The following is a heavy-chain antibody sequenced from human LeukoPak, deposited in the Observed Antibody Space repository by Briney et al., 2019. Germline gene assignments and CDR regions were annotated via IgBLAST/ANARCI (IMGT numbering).Heavy chain of an antibody. CDR3: AKDFEYSSSSGMDY. CDR2: IYSGGST. V-gene: IGHV3-53*05. CDR1: GFTVSSNY. J-gene: IGHJ4*02. D-gene: IGHD6-6*01. Sequence: GGSLRLSCAASGFTVSSNYMSWVRQAPGKGLEWVSVIYSGGSTYYADSVKGRFTISRDNSKNTLYLQMNSLRTEDTALYYCAKDFEYSSSSGMDYWGQGTLVTVSS.